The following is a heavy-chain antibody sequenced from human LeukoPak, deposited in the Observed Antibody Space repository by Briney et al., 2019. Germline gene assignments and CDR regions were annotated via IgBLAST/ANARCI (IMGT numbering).Heavy chain of an antibody. V-gene: IGHV4-34*01. J-gene: IGHJ4*02. CDR3: ARRRWSSSSVIGY. Sequence: SETLSPTCGVNGGALSGYYLIWIRQNPTQELEGIGEINHSGSTNYNPSLKSRVTISVDTSKNQFYLSLTSLTAADTAVYYCARRRWSSSSVIGYWGRGTRVTVSP. CDR1: GGALSGYY. D-gene: IGHD6-6*01. CDR2: INHSGST.